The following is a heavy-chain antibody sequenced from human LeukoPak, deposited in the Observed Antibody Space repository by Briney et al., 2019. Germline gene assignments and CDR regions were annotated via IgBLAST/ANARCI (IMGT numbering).Heavy chain of an antibody. D-gene: IGHD1-1*01. J-gene: IGHJ4*02. Sequence: GASVKVSCKASGYTFTSYDINWVRQATGQGLEWMGWMNPNSGNTGYAQKFQGRVTMTRNTSISTAYMELSSRRSEDTAVYYCAVGGATGTTGDYFDYWGQGTLVTVSS. CDR1: GYTFTSYD. V-gene: IGHV1-8*01. CDR3: AVGGATGTTGDYFDY. CDR2: MNPNSGNT.